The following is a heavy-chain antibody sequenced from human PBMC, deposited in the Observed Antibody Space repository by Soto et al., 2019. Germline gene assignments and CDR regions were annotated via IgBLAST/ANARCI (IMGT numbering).Heavy chain of an antibody. CDR3: ARAIVPAALRNTYYYYGMDV. Sequence: QVQLVQSGAEVKKPGSSVKVSCKASGGTFSSYAISWVRQAPGQGLEWMGGIIPIFGTANYAQKFQGRVTITADESTSTAYMELSSLRSEDTAVYYCARAIVPAALRNTYYYYGMDVWGQGTTVTVSS. J-gene: IGHJ6*02. CDR2: IIPIFGTA. V-gene: IGHV1-69*01. CDR1: GGTFSSYA. D-gene: IGHD2-2*01.